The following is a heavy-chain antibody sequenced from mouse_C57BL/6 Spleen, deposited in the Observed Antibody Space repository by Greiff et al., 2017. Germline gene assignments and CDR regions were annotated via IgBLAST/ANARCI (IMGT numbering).Heavy chain of an antibody. J-gene: IGHJ2*01. CDR2: ISSGGSYT. V-gene: IGHV5-6*02. CDR1: GFTFSSYG. Sequence: DVKLVESGGDLVKPGGSLKLSCAASGFTFSSYGMSWVRQTPDKRLEWVATISSGGSYTYYPDSVKGRFTISRDNAKNTLYLQMSSLKSEDTAMYYCARHGGLITTYYFDYWGQGTTLTVSS. CDR3: ARHGGLITTYYFDY. D-gene: IGHD2-4*01.